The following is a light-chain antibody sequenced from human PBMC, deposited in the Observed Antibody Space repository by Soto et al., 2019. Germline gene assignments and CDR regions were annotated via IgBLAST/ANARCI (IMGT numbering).Light chain of an antibody. V-gene: IGKV3-20*01. Sequence: EIVLTQSPGTLSLSPGERVTLSCRASQSIYNNYLAWYQQKPGQAPRLLMYGASTRITGIPDRFSGSGSGTDFTLTINRLEHEDFAVYYCQHYVNSPRTFGQRTKVEIK. J-gene: IGKJ1*01. CDR2: GAS. CDR1: QSIYNNY. CDR3: QHYVNSPRT.